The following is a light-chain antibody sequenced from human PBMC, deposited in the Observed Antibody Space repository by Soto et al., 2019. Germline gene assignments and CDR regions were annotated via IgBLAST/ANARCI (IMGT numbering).Light chain of an antibody. CDR1: QSVDIY. CDR2: SAS. V-gene: IGKV3-11*01. J-gene: IGKJ4*01. CDR3: QQRRSWPLT. Sequence: EIVLTQSPATLSLSPGERATLSCRASQSVDIYLAWYQQKSGQAPRLLIYSASNRATGTPARFSGSGFGTEFTLTISSLEPDDFGVYYCQQRRSWPLTFGGGTKVEIK.